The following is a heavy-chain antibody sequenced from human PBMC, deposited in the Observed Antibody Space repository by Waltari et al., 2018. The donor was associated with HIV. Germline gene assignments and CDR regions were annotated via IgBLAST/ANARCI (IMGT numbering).Heavy chain of an antibody. CDR2: ISGSGGST. CDR3: AKTSQSFYDSSGYYYGPGDY. D-gene: IGHD3-22*01. J-gene: IGHJ4*02. CDR1: GFTFSSYA. V-gene: IGHV3-23*01. Sequence: EVQLLESGGGLVQPGGSLRLSCAASGFTFSSYAMSWVRQAPGKGLEWVSAISGSGGSTYYADSVKGRFTISRDNSKNTLYLQMNSLRAEDTAVYYCAKTSQSFYDSSGYYYGPGDYWGQGTLVTVSS.